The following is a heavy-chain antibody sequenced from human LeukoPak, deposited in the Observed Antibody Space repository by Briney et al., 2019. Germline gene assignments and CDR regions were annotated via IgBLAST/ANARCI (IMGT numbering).Heavy chain of an antibody. V-gene: IGHV1-2*02. CDR1: GYTFTSYS. D-gene: IGHD5-24*01. CDR2: ITPSGGT. J-gene: IGHJ4*02. Sequence: ASVKVSCKASGYTFTSYSMHWVRQAPGQGLEWMGWITPSGGTNYPQKFQGRVAITRDTSISTAYMDLSRLTSDDTAVYYCARDRYGDGFAHFDYWGQGALVTVSS. CDR3: ARDRYGDGFAHFDY.